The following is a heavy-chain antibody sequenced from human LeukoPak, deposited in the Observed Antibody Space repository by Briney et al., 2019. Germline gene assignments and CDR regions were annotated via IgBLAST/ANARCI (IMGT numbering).Heavy chain of an antibody. CDR2: ISYDGSNK. CDR3: ARGIYYYYYMDV. Sequence: GGSLRLPCAASGFTFSSYGMHRVRQAPGKGLEWVAVISYDGSNKYYADSVKGRFTISRDNSKNTLYLQMNSLRAEDTAVYYCARGIYYYYYMDVWGKGTTVTVSS. V-gene: IGHV3-30*03. CDR1: GFTFSSYG. J-gene: IGHJ6*03.